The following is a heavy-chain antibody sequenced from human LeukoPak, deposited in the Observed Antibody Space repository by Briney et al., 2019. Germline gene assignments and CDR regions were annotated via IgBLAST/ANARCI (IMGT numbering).Heavy chain of an antibody. D-gene: IGHD1-1*01. J-gene: IGHJ4*02. V-gene: IGHV4-59*12. CDR2: IYYSGST. CDR1: GFTFSSYG. CDR3: ASRVGNNWYVYYFDY. Sequence: GSLRLSCAASGFTFSSYGMSWIRQPPGKGLEWIGYIYYSGSTNYNSSLKSRVTISVDKSKNQFSLKLNSVSAADTAVYYCASRVGNNWYVYYFDYWGQGTLVTVSS.